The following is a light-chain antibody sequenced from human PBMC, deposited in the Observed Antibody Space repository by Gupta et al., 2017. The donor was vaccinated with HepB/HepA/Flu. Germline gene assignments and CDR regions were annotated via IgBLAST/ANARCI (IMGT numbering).Light chain of an antibody. CDR1: QNRLYSSTNKNY. CDR2: WAS. J-gene: IGKJ1*01. V-gene: IGKV4-1*01. CDR3: QQEDSSLWT. Sequence: DIVMTQSPDSLAVSLGERATIACKSSQNRLYSSTNKNYLAWYQQKPGQPPRLLIYWASTREPGVSDSFSGRGYWTDFTLTISSRQAEDEAVYYCQQEDSSLWTFGRGTKVEIK.